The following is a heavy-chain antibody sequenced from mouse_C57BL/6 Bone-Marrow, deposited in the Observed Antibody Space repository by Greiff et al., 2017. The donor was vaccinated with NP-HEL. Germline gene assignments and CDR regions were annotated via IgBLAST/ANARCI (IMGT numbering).Heavy chain of an antibody. CDR3: ARGDYDGYFDV. J-gene: IGHJ1*03. V-gene: IGHV1-22*01. D-gene: IGHD2-4*01. CDR1: GYTFTDYN. Sequence: EVHLVESGPELVKPGASVKMSCKASGYTFTDYNMHWVKQSHGKSLEWIGYINPNNGGTSYNQKFKGKATLTVNKSSSTAYMELRSLTSEDSAVYYCARGDYDGYFDVWGTGTTVTVSS. CDR2: INPNNGGT.